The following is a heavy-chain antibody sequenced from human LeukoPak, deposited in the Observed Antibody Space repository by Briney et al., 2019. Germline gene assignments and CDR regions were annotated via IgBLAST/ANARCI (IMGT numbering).Heavy chain of an antibody. CDR1: GFTFSSYW. CDR2: VNSDGSST. D-gene: IGHD4-11*01. J-gene: IGHJ4*02. V-gene: IGHV3-74*01. Sequence: GGSLRLSCAASGFTFSSYWMHWVRQAPGKGLGWVSRVNSDGSSTTYAPSLKGRFPITRDNAKNTLYLQMNGLRAEDTAVYYCEREHSTLYYFDYWGQGTLVTVSS. CDR3: EREHSTLYYFDY.